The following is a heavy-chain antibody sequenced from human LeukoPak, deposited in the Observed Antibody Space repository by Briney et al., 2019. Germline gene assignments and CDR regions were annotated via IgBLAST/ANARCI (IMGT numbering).Heavy chain of an antibody. CDR1: GFTFSSYA. Sequence: GGSLRLSCAASGFTFSSYAMSWVRQAPGKGLEWVSAISGSGGSTYYADSVKGRFAISRDNSKNTLYLQMNSLRAEDTAVYYCAKVGYCSGGSCYDYWGQGTLVTVSS. J-gene: IGHJ4*02. D-gene: IGHD2-15*01. CDR2: ISGSGGST. V-gene: IGHV3-23*01. CDR3: AKVGYCSGGSCYDY.